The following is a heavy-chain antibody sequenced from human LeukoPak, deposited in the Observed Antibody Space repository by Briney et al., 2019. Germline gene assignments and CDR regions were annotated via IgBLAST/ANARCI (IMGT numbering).Heavy chain of an antibody. V-gene: IGHV3-49*04. Sequence: PGGSLRLSCTASGFTFGDYAMSWVRQAPGKGLEWVGFIRSKAYGGTTEYVASVKGRFTISRDDSKSIAYLQMNSLKTEDTAVYYCTRAGSGGGYCSGGSCYSDWGQGTLVTVSS. CDR1: GFTFGDYA. J-gene: IGHJ4*02. CDR2: IRSKAYGGTT. D-gene: IGHD2-15*01. CDR3: TRAGSGGGYCSGGSCYSD.